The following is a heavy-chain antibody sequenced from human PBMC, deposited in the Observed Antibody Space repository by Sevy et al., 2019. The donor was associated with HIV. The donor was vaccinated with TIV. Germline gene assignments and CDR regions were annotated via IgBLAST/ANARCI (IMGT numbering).Heavy chain of an antibody. CDR3: ARDDSIAGPMITCLDY. CDR1: GFTFSSYG. Sequence: GGSLRLSCAASGFTFSSYGMHWVHQAPGKGLEWVAVIWYDGSNKYYADSVKGRFTISRDNSKNTLYLQMNSLRAEDTAVYYCARDDSIAGPMITCLDYWGQGTLVTVSS. J-gene: IGHJ4*02. CDR2: IWYDGSNK. D-gene: IGHD3-16*01. V-gene: IGHV3-33*01.